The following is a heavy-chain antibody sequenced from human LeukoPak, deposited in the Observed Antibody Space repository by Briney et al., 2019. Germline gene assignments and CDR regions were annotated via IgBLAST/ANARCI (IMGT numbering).Heavy chain of an antibody. CDR1: GFTFSNYR. CDR2: IKEDGGEK. V-gene: IGHV3-7*01. J-gene: IGHJ3*01. Sequence: GGSLRLSCATSGFTFSNYRMSWVRQAPGQGLEWVANIKEDGGEKYYVDSVKGRFTISRDNAKNSLYLQMNSLIAEDTAVYYCVRDKGGRSGAIYYDAFDVWGQGTMVTVSS. CDR3: VRDKGGRSGAIYYDAFDV. D-gene: IGHD1-26*01.